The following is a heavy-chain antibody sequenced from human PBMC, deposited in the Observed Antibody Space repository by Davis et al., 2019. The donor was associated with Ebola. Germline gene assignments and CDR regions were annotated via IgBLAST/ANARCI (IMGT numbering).Heavy chain of an antibody. Sequence: GESLKISCKGSGYTFNNYWIGWVRQMPGKGLVWMGVIYPGDSDARYSPPFQGQVTFSADKSINTAYLQWSSLKASDTAMYFCARRDTNMIARPYFDHWGQGTLVTVSS. D-gene: IGHD3-22*01. CDR1: GYTFNNYW. V-gene: IGHV5-51*01. J-gene: IGHJ4*02. CDR2: IYPGDSDA. CDR3: ARRDTNMIARPYFDH.